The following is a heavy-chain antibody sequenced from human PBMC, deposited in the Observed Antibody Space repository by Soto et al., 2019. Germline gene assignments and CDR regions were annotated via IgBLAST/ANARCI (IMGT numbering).Heavy chain of an antibody. D-gene: IGHD2-2*01. J-gene: IGHJ6*02. CDR3: ARELWVLVPAAMVRPRDYYYGMDV. V-gene: IGHV3-33*01. CDR2: IWYDGSNK. CDR1: GFTFSSYG. Sequence: QVQLVESGGGVVQPGRSLRLSCAASGFTFSSYGMHWVRQAPGKGLEWVAVIWYDGSNKYYADSVKGRFTISRDNSKNTLYLQMNSLRAEDTAVYYCARELWVLVPAAMVRPRDYYYGMDVWGQGTTVTVSS.